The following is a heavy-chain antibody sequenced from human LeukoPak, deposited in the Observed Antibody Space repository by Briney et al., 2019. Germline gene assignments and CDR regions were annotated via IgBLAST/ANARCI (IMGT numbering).Heavy chain of an antibody. CDR3: ARGRPGGQFDP. V-gene: IGHV4-59*01. Sequence: PSETLSLTCTVSGGSISSYYWSWIPQPPGKGLEWIGYIYYSGSTNYNPSLKSRVTVSVDTSKNQFSLKLSSVTAADTAVYYCARGRPGGQFDPWGQGTLVTVSS. CDR2: IYYSGST. CDR1: GGSISSYY. D-gene: IGHD3-10*01. J-gene: IGHJ5*02.